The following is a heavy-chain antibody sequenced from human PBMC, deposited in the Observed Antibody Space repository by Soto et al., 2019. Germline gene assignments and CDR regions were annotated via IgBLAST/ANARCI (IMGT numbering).Heavy chain of an antibody. CDR3: VRDEGYSSSMAY. Sequence: PGGSLRLSCAASGFTFRSYSMNWVRQGPGKGLEWVSYISSRSTIIYYGDSVKGRFTISRDNAKESLYLQMNSLRAEDTAVYYCVRDEGYSSSMAYWGQGALVTVSS. CDR2: ISSRSTII. J-gene: IGHJ4*02. CDR1: GFTFRSYS. V-gene: IGHV3-48*01. D-gene: IGHD6-13*01.